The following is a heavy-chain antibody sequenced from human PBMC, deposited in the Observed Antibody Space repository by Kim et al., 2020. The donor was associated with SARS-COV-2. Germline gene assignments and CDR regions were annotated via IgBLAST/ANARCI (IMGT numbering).Heavy chain of an antibody. Sequence: GGSLRLSCAASGFSFSDSWMYWVRQAPGKGLEWLSRIKTDGSYTNYADSVRGRFTIARDNAKNTLFLQMNSLTVEDTGVYFCTNLKGGSWGQGTLVPVTS. CDR2: IKTDGSYT. J-gene: IGHJ4*02. CDR1: GFSFSDSW. CDR3: TNLKGGS. D-gene: IGHD3-16*01. V-gene: IGHV3-74*01.